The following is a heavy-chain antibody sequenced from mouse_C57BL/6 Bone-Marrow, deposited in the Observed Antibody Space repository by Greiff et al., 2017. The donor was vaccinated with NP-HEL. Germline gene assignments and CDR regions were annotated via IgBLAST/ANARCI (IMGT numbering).Heavy chain of an antibody. D-gene: IGHD3-1*01. CDR3: ARSGARARDY. CDR2: IDPSDSYT. CDR1: GYTFNSYW. V-gene: IGHV1-69*01. J-gene: IGHJ4*01. Sequence: QVQLQQPGAELVMPGASVKLSCKASGYTFNSYWMHWVKQRPGQGLEWIGEIDPSDSYTKYNQKFKGKSTLTVDKSSSTAYMQLSSLTSEDSAGYYCARSGARARDYWGQGTSVTVSS.